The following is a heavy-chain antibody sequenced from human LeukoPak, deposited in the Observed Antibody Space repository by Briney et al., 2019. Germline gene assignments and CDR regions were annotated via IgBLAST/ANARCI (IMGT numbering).Heavy chain of an antibody. J-gene: IGHJ6*03. D-gene: IGHD6-13*01. CDR1: GYTFTGYY. V-gene: IGHV1-2*02. Sequence: ASVKVSCKASGYTFTGYYMHWVRQAPGQGLEWMGWINPNSGGTNYAQKFQGRVTMTRDTSISTAYMELSRLRSDDTAVYYCVRDGYSSSWGYYYYYYMDVWGEGTTVTVSS. CDR3: VRDGYSSSWGYYYYYYMDV. CDR2: INPNSGGT.